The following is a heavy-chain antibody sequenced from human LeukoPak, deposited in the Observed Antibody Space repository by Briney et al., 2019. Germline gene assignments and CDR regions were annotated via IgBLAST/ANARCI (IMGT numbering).Heavy chain of an antibody. D-gene: IGHD6-19*01. CDR2: FDPEDGET. V-gene: IGHV1-24*01. J-gene: IGHJ6*02. CDR1: GYTLTELS. CDR3: ARRSSSGWYLGVYYYYGMDV. Sequence: ASVKVSCKVSGYTLTELSMHWVRQAPGKGLEWMGGFDPEDGETIYAQKFQGRVTMTEDTSTDTAYMELSSLRSEDTAVYYCARRSSSGWYLGVYYYYGMDVWGQGTTVTVSS.